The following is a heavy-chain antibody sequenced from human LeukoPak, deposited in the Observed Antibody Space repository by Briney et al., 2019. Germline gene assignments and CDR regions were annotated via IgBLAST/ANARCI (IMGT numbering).Heavy chain of an antibody. Sequence: PSETLSLTCAVYGGSFSGYYWSWIRQPPGKGLEWIGEINHSGSTNYNPSLKSRVTISVDTSKNQFSLKLSSVTAADTAVYYCARGRVLLWSLGGYYYGMDVWGQGTTVTVSS. J-gene: IGHJ6*02. D-gene: IGHD3-10*01. CDR3: ARGRVLLWSLGGYYYGMDV. CDR1: GGSFSGYY. V-gene: IGHV4-34*01. CDR2: INHSGST.